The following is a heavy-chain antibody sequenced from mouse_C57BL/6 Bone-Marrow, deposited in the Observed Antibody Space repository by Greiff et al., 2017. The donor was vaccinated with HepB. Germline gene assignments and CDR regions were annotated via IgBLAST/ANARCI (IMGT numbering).Heavy chain of an antibody. CDR1: GFTFSSYG. D-gene: IGHD1-1*02. V-gene: IGHV5-6*01. CDR2: ISSGGSYT. J-gene: IGHJ3*01. CDR3: ARSYGPWFAY. Sequence: EVQRVESGGDLVKPGGSLKLSCAASGFTFSSYGMSWVRQTPDKRLEWVATISSGGSYTYYPDSVKGRFTISRDNAKNTLYLQMSSLKSEDTAMYYCARSYGPWFAYWGQGTLVTVSA.